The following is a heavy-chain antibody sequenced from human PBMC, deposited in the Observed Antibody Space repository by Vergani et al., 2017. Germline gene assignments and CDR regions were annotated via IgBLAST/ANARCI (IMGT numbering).Heavy chain of an antibody. CDR1: GYTFTGYY. J-gene: IGHJ4*02. CDR2: INPNGGGT. V-gene: IGHV1-2*02. D-gene: IGHD1-26*01. Sequence: QVQLVQSGAEVKKPGASVKVSCKASGYTFTGYYMHWVRQAPGQGLEWMGWINPNGGGTNYAQRFQGRVTMTRDTYISTAYMELSRLRADDTAVYYCARGRVGVAPIDYWGQGTLVTVSS. CDR3: ARGRVGVAPIDY.